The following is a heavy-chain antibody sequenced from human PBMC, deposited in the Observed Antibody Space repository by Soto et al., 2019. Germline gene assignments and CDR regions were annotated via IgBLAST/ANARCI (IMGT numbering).Heavy chain of an antibody. CDR1: GGTFSSYT. V-gene: IGHV1-69*02. D-gene: IGHD5-18*01. CDR3: ASRLSYSYGSDAFDI. Sequence: QVQLVQSGAEVKKPGSSVKVSCKASGGTFSSYTISWVRQAPGQGLEWMGRIIPILGIANYAQKFQGRVTITEDKPTNTPDMELSSLRSEDTAVYYCASRLSYSYGSDAFDIWGQGTMVTVSS. J-gene: IGHJ3*02. CDR2: IIPILGIA.